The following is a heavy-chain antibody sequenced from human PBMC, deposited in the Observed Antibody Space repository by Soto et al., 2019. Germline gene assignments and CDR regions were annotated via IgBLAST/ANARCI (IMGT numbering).Heavy chain of an antibody. CDR3: ATSNPLVMRWELRGYFDY. CDR1: GYTFTELS. D-gene: IGHD1-26*01. V-gene: IGHV1-24*01. Sequence: ASVKVSCKVSGYTFTELSMHWVRQAPGKGLEWMGAFDPEDGETIYAHNLQGRATMTEDTSTDTAYMALSSLRSEDTAVYYCATSNPLVMRWELRGYFDYWGQGTLVTAPQ. J-gene: IGHJ4*02. CDR2: FDPEDGET.